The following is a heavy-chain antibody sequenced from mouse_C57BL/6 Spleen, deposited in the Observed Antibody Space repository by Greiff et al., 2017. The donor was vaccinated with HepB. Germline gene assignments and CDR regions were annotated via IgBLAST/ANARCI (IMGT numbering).Heavy chain of an antibody. V-gene: IGHV1-18*01. J-gene: IGHJ3*01. CDR2: INPNNGGT. CDR3: ARRGIGSNYVWFAY. Sequence: VQLQQSGPELVKPGASVKIPCKASGYTFTDYNMDWVKQSHGKSLEWIGDINPNNGGTIYNQKFKGKATLTVDKSSSTAYMELRSLTSEDTAVYYCARRGIGSNYVWFAYWGQGTLVTVSA. D-gene: IGHD2-5*01. CDR1: GYTFTDYN.